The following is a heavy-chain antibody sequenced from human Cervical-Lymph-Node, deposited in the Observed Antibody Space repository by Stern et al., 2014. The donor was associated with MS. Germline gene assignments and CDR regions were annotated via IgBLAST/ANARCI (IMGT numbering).Heavy chain of an antibody. CDR3: TRALRIADRPSPGGHWFDP. Sequence: VQLVESGAEVEKPGASVKVSCKASGYIFTDYYLHWVRQAPGQGLEWMGRINPKSGGTSYAQSFQGRVTLTRDTSITTAYMDLSRLTSDDTAVYYCTRALRIADRPSPGGHWFDPWGQGTLVIV. CDR1: GYIFTDYY. CDR2: INPKSGGT. V-gene: IGHV1-2*02. D-gene: IGHD6-6*01. J-gene: IGHJ5*02.